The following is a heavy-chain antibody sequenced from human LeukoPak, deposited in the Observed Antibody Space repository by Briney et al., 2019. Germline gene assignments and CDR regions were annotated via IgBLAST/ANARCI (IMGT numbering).Heavy chain of an antibody. Sequence: TGGSLRLSCAASGFTFSSYAMHWVRQAPGKGLEWVAVISYDGSNKYYADSVKGRFTISRDNSKNTLYLQMNSLRAEDTAVYYCARVDGDTASSLQVDYWGQGTLVTVSS. CDR2: ISYDGSNK. D-gene: IGHD5-18*01. V-gene: IGHV3-30-3*01. CDR3: ARVDGDTASSLQVDY. CDR1: GFTFSSYA. J-gene: IGHJ4*02.